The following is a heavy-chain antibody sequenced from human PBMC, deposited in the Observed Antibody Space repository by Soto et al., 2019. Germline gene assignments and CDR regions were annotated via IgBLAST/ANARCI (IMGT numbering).Heavy chain of an antibody. CDR3: ESAYRTIFGVDLGWMNV. CDR1: GFTVSSNY. J-gene: IGHJ6*02. CDR2: IYSGGST. V-gene: IGHV3-53*01. Sequence: AWSLGLSCAASGFTVSSNYMSWVRQAPGKGLEWVSVIYSGGSTYYADSVKGRFTISRDNSKNTLYLQMNSLRAEDTAVYYCESAYRTIFGVDLGWMNVWGQGTTVTVSS. D-gene: IGHD3-3*01.